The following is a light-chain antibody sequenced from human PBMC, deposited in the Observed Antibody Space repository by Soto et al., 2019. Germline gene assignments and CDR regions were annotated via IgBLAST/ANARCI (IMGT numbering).Light chain of an antibody. Sequence: DIHLTQSPSLLSASIGDRATITCRASHDISTFLAWYQQKPGKAPKLLIYEASTLQSGVPSRFSGSGSGTEFTLTISGLLPEDFAAYHCQQLYTLPFTFGQGTRLEIK. CDR2: EAS. V-gene: IGKV1-9*01. CDR3: QQLYTLPFT. CDR1: HDISTF. J-gene: IGKJ5*01.